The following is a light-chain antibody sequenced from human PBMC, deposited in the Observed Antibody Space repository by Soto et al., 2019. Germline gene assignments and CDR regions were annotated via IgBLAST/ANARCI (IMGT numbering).Light chain of an antibody. CDR2: DVT. J-gene: IGLJ2*01. CDR3: SSYAGSNNLL. CDR1: SSDVGGYNS. Sequence: QSALTQPPSASGSPGQSVTISCTGTSSDVGGYNSVSWYQQHPGKAPRLMLYDVTKWPSGVPDRFSGSKSGNTASLTVSGLQAEDEADYYCSSYAGSNNLLFGGGTKLTVL. V-gene: IGLV2-8*01.